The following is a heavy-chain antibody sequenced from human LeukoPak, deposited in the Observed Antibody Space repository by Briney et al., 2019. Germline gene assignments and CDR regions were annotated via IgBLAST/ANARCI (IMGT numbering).Heavy chain of an antibody. J-gene: IGHJ6*03. D-gene: IGHD6-13*01. CDR2: IYYSGST. V-gene: IGHV4-59*12. Sequence: SETLSLTCTVSGGSISSYYWSWIRQPPGKGLEWIAYIYYSGSTNYNPSLKSRVTISIDTSKNQFSLKLSSVTAADTAVYYCARGLPGIAAAGTSRYYYYYYMDVWGKGTTVTVSS. CDR1: GGSISSYY. CDR3: ARGLPGIAAAGTSRYYYYYYMDV.